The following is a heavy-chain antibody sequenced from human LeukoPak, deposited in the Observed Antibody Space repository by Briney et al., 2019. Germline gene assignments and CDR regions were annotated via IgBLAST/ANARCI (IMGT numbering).Heavy chain of an antibody. V-gene: IGHV1-69*04. CDR1: GGTFSSYA. Sequence: GASVKVSCKASGGTFSSYATSWVRQAPGQGLEWMGRIIPILGIANYAQKFQGRVTITADKSTSTAYMELSSLRSEDTAVYYCARDRWHDYGDYVAPVYFDYWGQGTLVTVSS. CDR2: IIPILGIA. D-gene: IGHD4-17*01. J-gene: IGHJ4*02. CDR3: ARDRWHDYGDYVAPVYFDY.